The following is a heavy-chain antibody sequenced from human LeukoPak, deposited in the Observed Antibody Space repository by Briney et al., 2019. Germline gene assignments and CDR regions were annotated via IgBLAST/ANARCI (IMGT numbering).Heavy chain of an antibody. CDR1: GFSFNTYW. CDR2: IGGDGSNT. Sequence: PGGSLRLSCVASGFSFNTYWMHWVRQAPGKGLVWVSRIGGDGSNTTYAVSVKGRFAISRDNAKNTVYLQMNSLRAEDTAVYYCARANYHNNWGQGTLVTVSS. V-gene: IGHV3-74*01. D-gene: IGHD3-9*01. J-gene: IGHJ4*02. CDR3: ARANYHNN.